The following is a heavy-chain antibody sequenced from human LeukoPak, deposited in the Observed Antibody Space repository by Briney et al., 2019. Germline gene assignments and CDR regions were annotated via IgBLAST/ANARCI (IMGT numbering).Heavy chain of an antibody. J-gene: IGHJ4*02. CDR1: GGSMSSNSYY. D-gene: IGHD6-13*01. CDR3: ARDGRIAAAGTVLDY. Sequence: SSETLSLTCTVSGGSMSSNSYYWGWIRQPPGKGLKWIGSIYYSGSTYYNPSLKSRVTISVDTSKNQFSLKLSSVTVADTAVYYCARDGRIAAAGTVLDYWGQGTLVTVSS. V-gene: IGHV4-39*07. CDR2: IYYSGST.